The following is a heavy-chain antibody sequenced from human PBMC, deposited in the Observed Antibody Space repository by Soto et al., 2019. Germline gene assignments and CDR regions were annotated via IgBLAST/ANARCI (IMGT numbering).Heavy chain of an antibody. V-gene: IGHV4-39*01. CDR3: AGVVVPVSRDPGFGY. CDR1: GVSINTNNYY. J-gene: IGHJ4*02. D-gene: IGHD2-21*02. Sequence: QLHLQESGPGLVKPSETLSLTCTVSGVSINTNNYYWGWVRQPPGKGLEWIVNIFYSRSTFYNPSVRSRLTLAVNTSKNQVAVGLKPVTVADEAVYYCAGVVVPVSRDPGFGYWGQGTLVTVSS. CDR2: IFYSRST.